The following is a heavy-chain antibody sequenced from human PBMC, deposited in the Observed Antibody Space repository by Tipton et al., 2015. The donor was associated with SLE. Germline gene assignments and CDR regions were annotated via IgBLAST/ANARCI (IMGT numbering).Heavy chain of an antibody. CDR1: GASISSYY. J-gene: IGHJ4*02. V-gene: IGHV4-59*01. CDR3: ARQGAWGSNDY. CDR2: IYYSGTT. D-gene: IGHD7-27*01. Sequence: TLSLTCTVSGASISSYYWNWIRQPPGKGLEWIGYIYYSGTTNFNPSLKSRVTISVDTSKNQFSLNLSSVTAADTAVYYCARQGAWGSNDYWGPGTLVTVSS.